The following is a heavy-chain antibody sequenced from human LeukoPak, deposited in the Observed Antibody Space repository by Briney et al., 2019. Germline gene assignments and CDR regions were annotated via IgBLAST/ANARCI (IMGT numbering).Heavy chain of an antibody. Sequence: GASVKVSCKASGGTFSSYAISWVRQAPGQGLEWMGGIIPIFGTANYAQKFQGRVTMTEDTSTDTAYMELSSLRSEDTAVYYCATVPLELPGGYFDYWGQGTLVTVSS. CDR2: IIPIFGTA. V-gene: IGHV1-69*06. D-gene: IGHD1-7*01. CDR3: ATVPLELPGGYFDY. J-gene: IGHJ4*02. CDR1: GGTFSSYA.